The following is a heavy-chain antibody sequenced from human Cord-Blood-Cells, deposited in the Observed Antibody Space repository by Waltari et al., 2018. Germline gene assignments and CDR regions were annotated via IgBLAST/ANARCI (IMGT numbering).Heavy chain of an antibody. CDR1: GGSFSGYY. CDR2: MNHSRST. Sequence: QVQLQQWGAGLLKPSATLPLTCAVYGGSFSGYYWRWIRQPPGKGLEWIGEMNHSRSTNYNPSLKSRVTISVDTSKNQFSLKLSSVTAADTAVYYCASTYCGGDCYSDYWGQGTLVTVSS. J-gene: IGHJ4*02. CDR3: ASTYCGGDCYSDY. V-gene: IGHV4-34*01. D-gene: IGHD2-21*02.